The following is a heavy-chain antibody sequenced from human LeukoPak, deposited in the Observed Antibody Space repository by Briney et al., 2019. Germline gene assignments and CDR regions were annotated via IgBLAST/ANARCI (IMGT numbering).Heavy chain of an antibody. J-gene: IGHJ4*02. Sequence: ASVTASCKPSTHTLTSNSTHWVRQAPGQGLEWMGIINPSGGSTSYAQKFQGRVTMTRDSSTTTVYMEVSGLRSEHTTVECWARAVSRSFEFYYFDYWGQGTLVTVSS. D-gene: IGHD3-10*01. V-gene: IGHV1-46*01. CDR3: ARAVSRSFEFYYFDY. CDR1: THTLTSNS. CDR2: INPSGGST.